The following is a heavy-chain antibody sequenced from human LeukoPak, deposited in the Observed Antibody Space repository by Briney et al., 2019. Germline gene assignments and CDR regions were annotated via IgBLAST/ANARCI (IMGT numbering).Heavy chain of an antibody. CDR1: GFTFSVYS. Sequence: GGSLRLSCAASGFTFSVYSMNWVRQPPGKGLEWVSSLSSSSNYTYYADSVKGRFTISRDNAKNSLYLQMSSLRAEDTAVYYCARPMTVVGIIMAPGYWGQGSLVTVSS. J-gene: IGHJ4*02. V-gene: IGHV3-21*01. CDR2: LSSSSNYT. CDR3: ARPMTVVGIIMAPGY. D-gene: IGHD3-10*01.